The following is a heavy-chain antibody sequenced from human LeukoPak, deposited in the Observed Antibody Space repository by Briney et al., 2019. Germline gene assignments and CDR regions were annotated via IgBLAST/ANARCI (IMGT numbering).Heavy chain of an antibody. Sequence: PGGSLRLSCAASGFTFDDYGMSWVRQAPGKGLEWVSGINWNGGSTGYADSVKGRFTISRDNAKNSLYLQMNSLRAEDTALYYCARAVRGAIAPPFDYWGQGTLVTVSS. CDR1: GFTFDDYG. D-gene: IGHD2-15*01. CDR3: ARAVRGAIAPPFDY. J-gene: IGHJ4*02. CDR2: INWNGGST. V-gene: IGHV3-20*04.